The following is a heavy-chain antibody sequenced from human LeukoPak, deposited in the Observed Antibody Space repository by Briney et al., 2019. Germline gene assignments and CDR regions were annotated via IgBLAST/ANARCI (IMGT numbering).Heavy chain of an antibody. CDR2: IYYSGST. Sequence: PSETLSLTCAVSGGSISSYYWSWIRQPPGKGLEWIGYIYYSGSTKYNASLKSRVIISVDTSKNQFSLKLSSVTAADTAMYYCARHSFDSIVGATRGLDYWGQGTLVTVSS. CDR1: GGSISSYY. D-gene: IGHD1-26*01. J-gene: IGHJ4*02. V-gene: IGHV4-59*08. CDR3: ARHSFDSIVGATRGLDY.